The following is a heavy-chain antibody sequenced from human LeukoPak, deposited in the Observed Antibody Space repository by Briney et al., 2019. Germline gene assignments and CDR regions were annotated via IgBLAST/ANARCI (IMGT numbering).Heavy chain of an antibody. J-gene: IGHJ5*02. Sequence: GGSHSLSCAASGFTFSTAWMTWVRQAPGKGLEWGGRITSNTDGGATDYGTPVKGRFTISRDDSKNTLYLQMSSLKIDDTAVYYCLNGDYRASWGQGTLVTVSS. D-gene: IGHD2-21*02. CDR1: GFTFSTAW. V-gene: IGHV3-15*01. CDR2: ITSNTDGGAT. CDR3: LNGDYRAS.